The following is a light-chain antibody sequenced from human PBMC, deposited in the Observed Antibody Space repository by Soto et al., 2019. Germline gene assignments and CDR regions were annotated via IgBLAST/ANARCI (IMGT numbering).Light chain of an antibody. CDR2: DAS. CDR3: QQYNSYPIT. Sequence: DIQLTESPSSLSASVGDRVTITCGASQGISSWLAWYQQKTGKARKILIYDASNLESGVPSRFRGSGSGTEFTLTISSLQPDDFATYYCQQYNSYPITFGQGTRLEIK. V-gene: IGKV1D-16*01. CDR1: QGISSW. J-gene: IGKJ5*01.